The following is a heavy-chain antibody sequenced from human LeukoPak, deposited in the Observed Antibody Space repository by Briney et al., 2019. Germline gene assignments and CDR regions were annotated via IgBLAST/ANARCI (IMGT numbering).Heavy chain of an antibody. J-gene: IGHJ2*01. CDR1: GGSISSGSYY. CDR3: ARVSSSWYQDWYFDL. Sequence: PSETLSLTCTVSGGSISSGSYYWSWIRQPAGKGLEWIGRISSSGSTNYNPSLKSRVTISVDTSKNQFSLKLSSVTAADTAVYFCARVSSSWYQDWYFDLWGRGTLVTVSS. D-gene: IGHD6-13*01. V-gene: IGHV4-61*02. CDR2: ISSSGST.